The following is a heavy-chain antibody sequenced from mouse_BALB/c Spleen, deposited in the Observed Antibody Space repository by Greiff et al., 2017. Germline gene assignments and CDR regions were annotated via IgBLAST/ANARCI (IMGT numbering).Heavy chain of an antibody. V-gene: IGHV1-14*01. CDR1: GYTFTSYV. D-gene: IGHD2-10*02. CDR2: INPYNDGT. CDR3: TLYGNYFDY. Sequence: VQLQQPGAELVRPGASVKLSCKASGYTFTSYVMHWVKQKPGQGLEWIGYINPYNDGTKYNEKFKGKATLTSDKSSSTAYMELSSLTSEDSAVYYCTLYGNYFDYWGQGTTLTVSS. J-gene: IGHJ2*01.